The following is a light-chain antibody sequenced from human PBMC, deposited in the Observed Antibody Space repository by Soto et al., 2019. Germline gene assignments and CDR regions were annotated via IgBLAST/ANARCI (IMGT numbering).Light chain of an antibody. J-gene: IGKJ5*01. CDR1: QSLLSSGGETY. V-gene: IGKV2D-29*02. CDR2: EVS. CDR3: MQSTNLPLT. Sequence: DIVMSQTPLSLSVTPGQPASISCRSSQSLLSSGGETYLFWYLQRPGQSPQLLIYEVSNRISAVPDRFSGSGSGTDFTLKISRVEADDAGVYYCMQSTNLPLTFGQGTRLEVK.